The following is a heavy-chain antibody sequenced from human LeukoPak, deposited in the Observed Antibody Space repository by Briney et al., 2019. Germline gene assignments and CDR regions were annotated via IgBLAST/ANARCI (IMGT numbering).Heavy chain of an antibody. D-gene: IGHD3-3*01. CDR2: IKEDGSEN. J-gene: IGHJ4*02. V-gene: IGHV3-7*01. CDR3: ASDPGYDFWSGYIYFDY. CDR1: GFTLSTYW. Sequence: GGSLRLSCAASGFTLSTYWMSWVRQAPGKGLEWVANIKEDGSENYYVDSVKGRFTISRDNAKNSLYLQMNSLRAEDTAMYYCASDPGYDFWSGYIYFDYWGQGTLVTVSP.